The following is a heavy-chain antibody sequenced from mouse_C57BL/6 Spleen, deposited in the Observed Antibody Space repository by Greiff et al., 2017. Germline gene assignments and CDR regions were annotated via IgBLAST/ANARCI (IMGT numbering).Heavy chain of an antibody. D-gene: IGHD2-5*01. Sequence: EVQVVESGGDLVKPGGSLKLSCAASGFTFSSYGMSWVRQTPDKRLEWVATISSGGSYTYYPDSVKGRFTISRDNAKNTLYLQMSSLKSEDTAMYYCARHGSNYVGFDYWGQGTTLTVSS. J-gene: IGHJ2*01. V-gene: IGHV5-6*01. CDR3: ARHGSNYVGFDY. CDR2: ISSGGSYT. CDR1: GFTFSSYG.